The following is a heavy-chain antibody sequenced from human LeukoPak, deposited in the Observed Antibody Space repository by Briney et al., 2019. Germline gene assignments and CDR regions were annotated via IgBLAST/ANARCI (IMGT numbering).Heavy chain of an antibody. CDR2: IIPIFGTA. CDR1: GGTFSSYA. J-gene: IGHJ4*02. D-gene: IGHD5-18*01. V-gene: IGHV1-69*13. CDR3: ARDTRGYSYGYLITSVHSPYYFDY. Sequence: GASVKVSCKASGGTFSSYAISWVRQAPGQGLEWMGWIIPIFGTANYAQKFQGRVTITADESTSTAYMELSSLRSDDTAVYYCARDTRGYSYGYLITSVHSPYYFDYWGQGTLVTVSS.